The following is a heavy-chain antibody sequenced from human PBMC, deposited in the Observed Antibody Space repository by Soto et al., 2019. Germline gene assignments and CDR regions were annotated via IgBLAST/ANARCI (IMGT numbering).Heavy chain of an antibody. CDR3: AKDMKWGGMTKIHYFDS. CDR1: GITFNNYW. Sequence: GGSLRLSCAASGITFNNYWMHWVRQAPGKGLVWVSRINSDASSISYADSVKGRFTISRDNAKSSLFLQMNSLRPDDTALYYCAKDMKWGGMTKIHYFDSWGQGTLVTVSS. V-gene: IGHV3-74*01. CDR2: INSDASSI. D-gene: IGHD2-15*01. J-gene: IGHJ4*02.